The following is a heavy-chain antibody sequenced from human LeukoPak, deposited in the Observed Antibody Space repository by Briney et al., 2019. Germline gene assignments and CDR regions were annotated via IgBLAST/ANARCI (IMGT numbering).Heavy chain of an antibody. CDR2: ISGSGGST. CDR3: AKEWDY. Sequence: GGSLRLSCAASGFXFSTYAITWVRQAPGKGLEWVSDISGSGGSTYYADSVKGRLTISRDNSKNTLYLQMYSLRAEDTAVYYCAKEWDYWGQGTLVTVSS. J-gene: IGHJ4*02. CDR1: GFXFSTYA. V-gene: IGHV3-23*01.